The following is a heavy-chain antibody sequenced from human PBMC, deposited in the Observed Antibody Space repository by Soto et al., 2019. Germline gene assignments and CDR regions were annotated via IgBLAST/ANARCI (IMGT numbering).Heavy chain of an antibody. D-gene: IGHD1-26*01. V-gene: IGHV3-7*01. CDR3: GGGGGSGGYY. Sequence: EVQLVESGGGLVQPGGSLRLSCAASGFTFSRYWMSWVRQAPGKGPEWVANIKEDGSEKYYVDSVKGRFTISRDNAKNAWYMKMNGGRGGGGGGGGGGGGGGSGGYYWGQGTLVTVSS. J-gene: IGHJ4*02. CDR1: GFTFSRYW. CDR2: IKEDGSEK.